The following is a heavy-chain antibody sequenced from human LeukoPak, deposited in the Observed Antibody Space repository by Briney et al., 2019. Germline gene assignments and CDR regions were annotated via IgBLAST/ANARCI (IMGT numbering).Heavy chain of an antibody. V-gene: IGHV3-23*01. D-gene: IGHD3-3*01. Sequence: GGSLRLSCAASGFTFSSYAMSWVRQAPGKGLEWVAAISGSGGSTYYADFVKGRFTISRDNSKNTLYLQMSSLRAEDTAVYYCAKDLNDFWSGYRYYFDYWGQGTLVTVSS. CDR1: GFTFSSYA. CDR2: ISGSGGST. J-gene: IGHJ4*02. CDR3: AKDLNDFWSGYRYYFDY.